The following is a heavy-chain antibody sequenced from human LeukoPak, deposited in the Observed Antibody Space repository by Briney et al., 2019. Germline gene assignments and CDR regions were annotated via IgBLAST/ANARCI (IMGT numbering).Heavy chain of an antibody. CDR1: GGTFSSNA. Sequence: ASVKVSCKASGGTFSSNAISWVRQAPGQGLEWMGGINPFFGTANYAQKFQGRVTITADESTSTAHMELSSLRSEDTAVYYCANSRRSTVTTFPWFDPWGQGTLVTVSS. CDR2: INPFFGTA. D-gene: IGHD4-11*01. V-gene: IGHV1-69*13. CDR3: ANSRRSTVTTFPWFDP. J-gene: IGHJ5*02.